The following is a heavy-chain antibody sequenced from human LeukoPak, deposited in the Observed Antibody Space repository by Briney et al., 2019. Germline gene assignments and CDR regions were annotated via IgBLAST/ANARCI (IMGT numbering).Heavy chain of an antibody. CDR3: ARDQKGLRFLEWPETDDAFDI. D-gene: IGHD3-3*01. J-gene: IGHJ3*02. V-gene: IGHV3-21*01. Sequence: PGRSLRLSCVASGFTFVNYAVHWVRQAPGKGLEWVSSISSSSSYIYYADSVKGRFTISRDNAKNSLYLQMNSLRAEDTAVYYCARDQKGLRFLEWPETDDAFDIWGQGTMVTVSS. CDR2: ISSSSSYI. CDR1: GFTFVNYA.